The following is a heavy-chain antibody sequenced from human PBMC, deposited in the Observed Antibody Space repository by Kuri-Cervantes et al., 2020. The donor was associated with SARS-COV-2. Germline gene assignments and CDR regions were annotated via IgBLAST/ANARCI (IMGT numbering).Heavy chain of an antibody. J-gene: IGHJ4*02. CDR1: GGSISSGDYY. CDR2: TYYSGST. Sequence: SETLSLTCTVSGGSISSGDYYWSWIRQPPGKGLEWIGYTYYSGSTYYNPSLKSRVTISVDTSKNQFSLKLSSVTAADTAVYYCARTASTVTTNPYRYYFDYWGQGTLVTDSS. CDR3: ARTASTVTTNPYRYYFDY. D-gene: IGHD4-11*01. V-gene: IGHV4-30-4*08.